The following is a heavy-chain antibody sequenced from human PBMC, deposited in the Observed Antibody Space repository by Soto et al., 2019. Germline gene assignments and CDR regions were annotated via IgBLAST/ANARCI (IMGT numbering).Heavy chain of an antibody. J-gene: IGHJ6*02. CDR2: FIPIFGTA. D-gene: IGHD5-12*01. Sequence: QVQLVQSGAEVKKPESSVKVSCKASGGTFSSYAISWVRQAPGQGLEWMGGFIPIFGTANYAQKFQGRVTITADESTGIADMELSSLRAEDTAVYYCARDRGYRGYAPSSMDVWGQGTTVTVS. CDR3: ARDRGYRGYAPSSMDV. CDR1: GGTFSSYA. V-gene: IGHV1-69*12.